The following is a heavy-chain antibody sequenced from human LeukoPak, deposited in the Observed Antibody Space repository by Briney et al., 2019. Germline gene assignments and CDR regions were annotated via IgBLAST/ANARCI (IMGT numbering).Heavy chain of an antibody. CDR1: GGSFSGYY. Sequence: SETLSLTCAVYGGSFSGYYWSWIRQPPGKGLEWIGEINHSRSTNYNPSLKSRVTISVDTSKNQFSLKLSSVTAADTAVYYCARGRRKYCSSTSCARGGFDYWGQGTLVTVSS. CDR3: ARGRRKYCSSTSCARGGFDY. J-gene: IGHJ4*02. V-gene: IGHV4-34*01. D-gene: IGHD2-2*01. CDR2: INHSRST.